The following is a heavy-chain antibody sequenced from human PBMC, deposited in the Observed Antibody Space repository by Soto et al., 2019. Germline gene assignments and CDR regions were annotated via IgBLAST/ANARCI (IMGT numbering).Heavy chain of an antibody. CDR3: AKLPAAMPNYYYMDV. V-gene: IGHV3-23*01. CDR1: GFTFSSYA. CDR2: ISGSGGST. J-gene: IGHJ6*03. D-gene: IGHD2-2*01. Sequence: GGSLRLSCAASGFTFSSYAMSWVRQAPGKGLEWVSAISGSGGSTYYADSVKGRFTISRDNSKNTLYLQMNSLRAEDTAVYYCAKLPAAMPNYYYMDVWGKGTTVTVSS.